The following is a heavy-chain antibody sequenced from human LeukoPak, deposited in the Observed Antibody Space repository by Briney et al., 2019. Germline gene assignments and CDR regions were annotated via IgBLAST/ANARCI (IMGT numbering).Heavy chain of an antibody. D-gene: IGHD3-3*01. J-gene: IGHJ6*04. V-gene: IGHV1-69*13. Sequence: ASVKVSCKASGGTFSSYAISWMRQAPGQGLEWMGGIVPIFSTANYAQKFQGRVTITADESTSTAYMELSTLRSEDTAVYYCARGLLEWLCDVWGKGTTVTVSS. CDR1: GGTFSSYA. CDR2: IVPIFSTA. CDR3: ARGLLEWLCDV.